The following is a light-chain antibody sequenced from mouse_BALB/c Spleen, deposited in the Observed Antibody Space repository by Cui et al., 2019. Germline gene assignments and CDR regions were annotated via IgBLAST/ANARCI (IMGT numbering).Light chain of an antibody. Sequence: QIVLTQSPAIMSASLGERVTMTCTASSSVSSSYLHWYQQKPGSSPKLWIYSTSNLASGVPARFSGSGSGTSYSLTISSMEAEDAATYYCHQYHRSPYTFGGGTKLEI. CDR1: SSVSSSY. J-gene: IGKJ2*01. CDR3: HQYHRSPYT. CDR2: STS. V-gene: IGKV4-74*01.